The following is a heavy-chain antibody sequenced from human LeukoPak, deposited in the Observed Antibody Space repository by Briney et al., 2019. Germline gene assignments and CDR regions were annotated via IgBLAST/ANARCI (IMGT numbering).Heavy chain of an antibody. Sequence: SETLSLTCTVSGGSVSSGSSFWSWIRQPPGKGLERIGYIYHSGNTNYNPSLKSRVTISVDTSKSQLSLKLNSVTAADTAVYYCARDRNYYDSSGYYFANWGQGTLVTVSS. D-gene: IGHD3-22*01. CDR3: ARDRNYYDSSGYYFAN. V-gene: IGHV4-61*01. CDR1: GGSVSSGSSF. J-gene: IGHJ4*02. CDR2: IYHSGNT.